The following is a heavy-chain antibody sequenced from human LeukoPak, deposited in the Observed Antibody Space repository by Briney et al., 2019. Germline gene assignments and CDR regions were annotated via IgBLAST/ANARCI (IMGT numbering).Heavy chain of an antibody. J-gene: IGHJ4*02. V-gene: IGHV3-30-3*01. D-gene: IGHD2-8*01. CDR3: ARDHCTNGVCYDY. CDR1: GFTFSSYA. Sequence: GGSLRLSCAASGFTFSSYAMHWVRQAPGKGLEWVAVISYDGSNKYYADSVKGRFTISRDNSKNTLYLQMNSLRAEDTAVYYCARDHCTNGVCYDYRGQGTLVTVSS. CDR2: ISYDGSNK.